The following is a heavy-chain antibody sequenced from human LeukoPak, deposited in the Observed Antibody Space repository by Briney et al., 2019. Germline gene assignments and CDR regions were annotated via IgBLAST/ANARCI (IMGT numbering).Heavy chain of an antibody. D-gene: IGHD5-12*01. CDR3: AKRGSGRYFDY. CDR2: INSGGGST. V-gene: IGHV3-23*01. J-gene: IGHJ4*02. CDR1: QFTFSNYD. Sequence: SGGSLRLSCAASQFTFSNYDMSWVRQAPGRGLEWVSVINSGGGSTSYADSVKGRFTISRDNSENTVYLQMNSLRAEDTAVYYCAKRGSGRYFDYWGQGTLVTVSS.